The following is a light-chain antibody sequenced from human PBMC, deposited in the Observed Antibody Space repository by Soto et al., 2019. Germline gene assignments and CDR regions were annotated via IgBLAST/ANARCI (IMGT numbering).Light chain of an antibody. CDR3: QKSYRSPQP. CDR1: QTITSY. Sequence: DIQMTQSPSSLSASLGDRVTITCRASQTITSYLNWDQQKPGKAPKLLSYAASSLQSGVPSRFSDNGSGTALTLTISSLQTEDYAYYHCQKSYRSPQPFGHGTKVEIK. CDR2: AAS. J-gene: IGKJ1*01. V-gene: IGKV1-39*01.